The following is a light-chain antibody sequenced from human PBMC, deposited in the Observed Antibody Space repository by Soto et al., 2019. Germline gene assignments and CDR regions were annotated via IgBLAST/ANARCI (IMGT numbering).Light chain of an antibody. V-gene: IGLV2-8*01. CDR3: SSYAGSNNVV. CDR2: EVS. Sequence: QSALTQPPSASGSPGQSVTISCTGTSSDVGGYNYVSWYQQHPVKAPKLMIYEVSKRPSGVPDRFSGSKSGNTAXLTVSGLQAEDEADYYCSSYAGSNNVVFGGGTKLTVL. CDR1: SSDVGGYNY. J-gene: IGLJ2*01.